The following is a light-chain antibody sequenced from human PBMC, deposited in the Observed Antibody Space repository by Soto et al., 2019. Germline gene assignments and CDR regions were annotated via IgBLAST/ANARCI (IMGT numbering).Light chain of an antibody. CDR1: QSVSSYY. CDR3: QQYYTRPVT. V-gene: IGKV3-20*01. CDR2: AAS. Sequence: EIVLTQSPCTLSLSPGERATLSCRASQSVSSYYLAWYQQKPGQAPRLLIYAASSRATGIPDRSSGSGSGTEFTLTISSLQSEDFAVYYCQQYYTRPVTFGGGTKVDIK. J-gene: IGKJ4*01.